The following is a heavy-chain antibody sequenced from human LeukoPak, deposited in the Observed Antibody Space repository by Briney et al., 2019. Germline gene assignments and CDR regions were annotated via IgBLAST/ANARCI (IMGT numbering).Heavy chain of an antibody. V-gene: IGHV3-21*01. Sequence: PGGSLRLSCAASGFTFSSYSMNWVRQAPGKGLEWVSSISSSSSYIYYADSVKGRFTISRDNAKNSLYLQMNSLRAEDTAVYYCARDAGDCSSTSCYVLTYYYYYMDVWGKGTTVTVSS. CDR1: GFTFSSYS. J-gene: IGHJ6*03. CDR3: ARDAGDCSSTSCYVLTYYYYYMDV. CDR2: ISSSSSYI. D-gene: IGHD2-2*01.